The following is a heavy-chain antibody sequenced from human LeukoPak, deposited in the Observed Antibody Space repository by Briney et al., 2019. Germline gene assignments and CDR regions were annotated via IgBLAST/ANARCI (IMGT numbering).Heavy chain of an antibody. CDR1: GFTFSSYG. CDR2: ISYDGSNK. D-gene: IGHD2-21*01. Sequence: GGSLRLSRAASGFTFSSYGMHWVRQAPGKGLEWVAVISYDGSNKYYADSVKGRFTISRDNSKNTLYLQMNSLRAEDTAVYYCARDPSGVSHDYWGQGTLVTVSS. CDR3: ARDPSGVSHDY. J-gene: IGHJ4*02. V-gene: IGHV3-30*03.